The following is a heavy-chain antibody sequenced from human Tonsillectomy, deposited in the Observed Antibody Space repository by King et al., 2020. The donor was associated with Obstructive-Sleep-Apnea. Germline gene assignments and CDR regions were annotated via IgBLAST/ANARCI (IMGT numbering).Heavy chain of an antibody. J-gene: IGHJ6*02. V-gene: IGHV3-30*04. CDR2: ISYDVNSK. CDR3: ARESGWTSATIFYGMAV. CDR1: GFTFSNHA. D-gene: IGHD6-19*01. Sequence: GQLVQSGGGVVQPGRSLRLSCAASGFTFSNHAMHLVRQAPGKGLEWVAVISYDVNSKFCADSVKGRFTISRDNSKNALYLQMNSLRAEETAVYYCARESGWTSATIFYGMAVWGQGTTVTVSS.